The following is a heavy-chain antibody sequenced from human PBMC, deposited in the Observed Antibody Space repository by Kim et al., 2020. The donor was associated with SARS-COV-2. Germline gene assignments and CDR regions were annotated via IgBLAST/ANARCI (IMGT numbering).Heavy chain of an antibody. CDR3: AAGSNYYDSSGYYLVY. D-gene: IGHD3-22*01. J-gene: IGHJ4*02. V-gene: IGHV4-59*01. Sequence: LKSRVTISVDTSKNQFSLKLSSVTAADTAVYYCAAGSNYYDSSGYYLVYWGQGTLVTVSS.